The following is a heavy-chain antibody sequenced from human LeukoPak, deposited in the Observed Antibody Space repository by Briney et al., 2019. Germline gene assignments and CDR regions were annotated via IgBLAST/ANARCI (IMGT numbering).Heavy chain of an antibody. D-gene: IGHD2-15*01. CDR2: ISSSSSYI. CDR3: ARLHCSGGSCNFFDY. Sequence: PGGSLSLSCAGSGFTFSSYSMKWVRQAPGKGLEWVSSISSSSSYIYYADSVKGRFTISRDNAKNSLYLQMNSLRAEDTAVYYCARLHCSGGSCNFFDYWGQGTLVTVSS. J-gene: IGHJ4*02. CDR1: GFTFSSYS. V-gene: IGHV3-21*06.